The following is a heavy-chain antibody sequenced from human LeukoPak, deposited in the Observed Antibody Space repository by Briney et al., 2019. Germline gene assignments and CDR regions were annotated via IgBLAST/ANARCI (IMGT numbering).Heavy chain of an antibody. CDR2: ISIGGDTR. J-gene: IGHJ5*02. Sequence: GGSLRLSCAASGFRFSNYEMDWVRQAPGKGLEWVSYISIGGDTRHYADSVKGRFTTSRDNAKNSVYLQMNSLRAEDTAVYFCASLWELTMAWGQGTLVTVSS. D-gene: IGHD3-16*01. CDR1: GFRFSNYE. V-gene: IGHV3-48*03. CDR3: ASLWELTMA.